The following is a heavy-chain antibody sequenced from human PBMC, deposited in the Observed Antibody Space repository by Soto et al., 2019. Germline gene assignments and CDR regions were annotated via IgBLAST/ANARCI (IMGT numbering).Heavy chain of an antibody. CDR2: ISGSGGST. CDR3: AKDDGQLWPPFDY. Sequence: EVQVLESGGGLVQPGGSLRLSCAASGFTFSSYAMSWVRQAPGKGLEWVSAISGSGGSTYYADSVKGRFTISRDNSKNTLYLQMNSPRAEDTAVYYCAKDDGQLWPPFDYWGQGTLVTVSS. J-gene: IGHJ4*02. D-gene: IGHD5-18*01. V-gene: IGHV3-23*01. CDR1: GFTFSSYA.